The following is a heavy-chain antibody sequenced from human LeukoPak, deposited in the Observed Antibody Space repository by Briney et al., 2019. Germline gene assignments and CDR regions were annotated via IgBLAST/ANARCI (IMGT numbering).Heavy chain of an antibody. D-gene: IGHD2-15*01. CDR2: IYPDDSDT. J-gene: IGHJ4*02. CDR1: GYRFTNYW. Sequence: GESLKISCKGSGYRFTNYWIGWVRQMPGKGLECMGIIYPDDSDTRYSPSFQGQVTISADKSISTAYLQWSSLKASDTAMYYCARPLPRYCSGGSCLPAFDYWGQGTLVTVSS. CDR3: ARPLPRYCSGGSCLPAFDY. V-gene: IGHV5-51*01.